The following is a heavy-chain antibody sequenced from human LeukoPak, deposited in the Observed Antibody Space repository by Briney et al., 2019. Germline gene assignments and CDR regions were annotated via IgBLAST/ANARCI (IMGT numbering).Heavy chain of an antibody. D-gene: IGHD3-3*01. CDR2: IDWNGGRT. V-gene: IGHV3-20*04. Sequence: PGGSLRLSCAASGFTFSSYAMSWVRQAPGKGLEWVSGIDWNGGRTGYADSVKGRFTISRDNAKNSLYLQMNSLRAEDTALYYCATGLSGLSDTFDIWGQGTMVSVSS. CDR1: GFTFSSYA. CDR3: ATGLSGLSDTFDI. J-gene: IGHJ3*02.